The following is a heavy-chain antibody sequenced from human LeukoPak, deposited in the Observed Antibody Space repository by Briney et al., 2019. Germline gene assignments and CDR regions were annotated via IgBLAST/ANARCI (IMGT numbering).Heavy chain of an antibody. Sequence: PGRSLRLSCAASGFTFSSYGMHWVRQAPGKGLEWVAVISHDGNNKHYADSVKGRFTISRDNSKNTLNLQMNSLRPEDTAVYSCARDRKSTWSFDYWGQGILVTVSS. CDR2: ISHDGNNK. CDR1: GFTFSSYG. J-gene: IGHJ4*02. CDR3: ARDRKSTWSFDY. V-gene: IGHV3-30*03. D-gene: IGHD6-13*01.